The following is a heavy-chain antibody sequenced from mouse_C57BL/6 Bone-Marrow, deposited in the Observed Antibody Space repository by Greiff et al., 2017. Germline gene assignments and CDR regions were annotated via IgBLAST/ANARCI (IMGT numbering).Heavy chain of an antibody. D-gene: IGHD1-1*02. CDR1: GFNIKDYY. CDR3: ARWYYYIDY. Sequence: VHVKQSGPELVQPSASVTMTCTASGFNIKDYYMHWVKQRTEQGLEWIGRIEPEDGETKYAPIFSGKATRTADTYSNTAYLLLSSLASEAAAFYCCARWYYYIDYWGQGTTLTVSS. J-gene: IGHJ2*01. V-gene: IGHV14-2*01. CDR2: IEPEDGET.